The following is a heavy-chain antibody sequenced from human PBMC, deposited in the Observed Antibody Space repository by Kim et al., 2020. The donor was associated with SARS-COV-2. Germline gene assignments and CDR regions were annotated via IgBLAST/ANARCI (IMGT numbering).Heavy chain of an antibody. J-gene: IGHJ4*02. D-gene: IGHD3-22*01. CDR1: GFTFSDHY. CDR2: TRNKANSYTT. CDR3: ARGDYYDSSGYLDY. V-gene: IGHV3-72*01. Sequence: GGSLRLSCAASGFTFSDHYMDWVRQAPGKGLEWVGRTRNKANSYTTEYAASVKGRFTISRDDSKNSLYLQMNSLKTEDTAVYYCARGDYYDSSGYLDYWGQGTLVTVSS.